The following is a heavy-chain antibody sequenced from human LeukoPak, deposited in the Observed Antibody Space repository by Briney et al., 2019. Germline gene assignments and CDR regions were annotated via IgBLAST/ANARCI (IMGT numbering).Heavy chain of an antibody. CDR3: AKGDAFDI. J-gene: IGHJ3*02. Sequence: PGGSLRLSCAASGFTFSNYGMLWVRQAPGKGLEWVSFIRSDGSNKYYADSVKGRFTISRDNSRNTLYLQMNSLRVEDTAVYYCAKGDAFDIWGQGTMVTVSS. CDR2: IRSDGSNK. V-gene: IGHV3-30*02. CDR1: GFTFSNYG.